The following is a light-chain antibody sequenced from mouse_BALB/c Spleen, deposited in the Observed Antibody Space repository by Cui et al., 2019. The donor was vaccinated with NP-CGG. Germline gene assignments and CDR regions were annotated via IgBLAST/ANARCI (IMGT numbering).Light chain of an antibody. Sequence: QAVWTQESALTTSPGETVTLTCRSSTGAVTTSNYANWVQEKPDHLFTGLIGGTNNRVPGVPARFSGSLIGDKAALTITGAQTEDEAMYFCALWYSNHWVFGGGTKLTVL. V-gene: IGLV1*01. CDR2: GTN. CDR1: TGAVTTSNY. J-gene: IGLJ1*01. CDR3: ALWYSNHWV.